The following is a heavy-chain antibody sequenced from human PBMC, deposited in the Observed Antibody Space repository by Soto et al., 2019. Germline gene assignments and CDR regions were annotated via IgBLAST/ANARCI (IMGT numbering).Heavy chain of an antibody. CDR1: GFTFSSYA. D-gene: IGHD4-4*01. Sequence: PGGSVRLSCAASGFTFSSYAMSWVRQAPGKGLEWVSAISGSGGRTYYAESAKGRFTISRDNSRNTLYLQMNSLRAEDTAVYYCATYSNSNLFDYWGQGTLVTVSS. CDR2: ISGSGGRT. V-gene: IGHV3-23*01. CDR3: ATYSNSNLFDY. J-gene: IGHJ4*01.